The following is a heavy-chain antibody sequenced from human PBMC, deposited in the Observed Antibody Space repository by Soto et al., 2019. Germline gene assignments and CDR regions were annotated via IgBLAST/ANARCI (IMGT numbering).Heavy chain of an antibody. CDR3: ARNGTYSSSISQCAGMDV. CDR2: IVPMLGTP. D-gene: IGHD1-26*01. V-gene: IGHV1-69*01. J-gene: IGHJ6*02. CDR1: GGTFDNFI. Sequence: QVQLVQSGAEVKEPGSSVRVSCKASGGTFDNFIMNWVRQTPGQGLEWMGGIVPMLGTPTYAEKFKGRVTLSATGSTSTVCMQMTSLRAEDTAIYYCARNGTYSSSISQCAGMDVLGLGSTVTVSS.